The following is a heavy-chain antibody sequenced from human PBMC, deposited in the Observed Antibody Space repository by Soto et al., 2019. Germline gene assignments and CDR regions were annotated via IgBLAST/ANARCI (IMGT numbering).Heavy chain of an antibody. Sequence: VGSLRLSCAASGFTFSSYSMNWVRQAPGKGLEWVSYISSSSSTIYYADPVKGRFTISRDNAKNSLYLQMNSLRDEDTAVYYCAREGWQPSGMDVWGQGTTVTVSS. CDR1: GFTFSSYS. D-gene: IGHD2-15*01. V-gene: IGHV3-48*02. J-gene: IGHJ6*02. CDR3: AREGWQPSGMDV. CDR2: ISSSSSTI.